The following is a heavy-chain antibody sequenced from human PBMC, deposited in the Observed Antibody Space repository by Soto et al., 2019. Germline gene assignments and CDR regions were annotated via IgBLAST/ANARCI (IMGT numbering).Heavy chain of an antibody. CDR2: IHYSGST. Sequence: SENLSLTCTVSGDSIGTTHSYWAWIRQSPGKGLEWIGNIHYSGSTYYMPSLRSRVTLSVDTSKNQFSLKLTSVTAADTAVYFCGKMLTRTSGHSDFDSWCQGTLVT. V-gene: IGHV4-39*01. D-gene: IGHD5-18*01. J-gene: IGHJ5*01. CDR1: GDSIGTTHSY. CDR3: GKMLTRTSGHSDFDS.